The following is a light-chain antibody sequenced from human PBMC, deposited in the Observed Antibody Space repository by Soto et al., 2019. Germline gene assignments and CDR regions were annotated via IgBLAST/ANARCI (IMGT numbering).Light chain of an antibody. Sequence: QSLLAQPSSASVSPGHSVTISCTGTSGDVGRYNYISWYQQRPGKAPKLIIYEVSKRPSGVPDRLSGFKYGNTASLTVSGLQAEDEADYYCSSYAGNSRYVFGTGTKSPS. V-gene: IGLV2-8*01. CDR2: EVS. J-gene: IGLJ1*01. CDR1: SGDVGRYNY. CDR3: SSYAGNSRYV.